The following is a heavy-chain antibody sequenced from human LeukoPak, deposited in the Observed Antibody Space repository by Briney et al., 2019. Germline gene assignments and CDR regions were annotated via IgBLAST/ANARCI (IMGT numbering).Heavy chain of an antibody. D-gene: IGHD3-16*02. CDR2: ISGSGGST. J-gene: IGHJ3*02. CDR1: GFTFSSYA. V-gene: IGHV3-23*01. Sequence: PGGSLRLSCAASGFTFSSYAMSWVRQAPGKGLEWVSAISGSGGSTYYADSVKGRFTISRDNSKNTLYLQMNSLRAEDTAVYYCAKDHPNLLLSHDAFDIWGQGTMVTVSS. CDR3: AKDHPNLLLSHDAFDI.